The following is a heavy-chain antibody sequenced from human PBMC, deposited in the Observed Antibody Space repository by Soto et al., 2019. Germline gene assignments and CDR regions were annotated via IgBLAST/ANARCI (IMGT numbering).Heavy chain of an antibody. Sequence: TSETLSLTCAVSGGSISTSNWWSWVRQPPGKGLEWIGEFYHHGSTNYNPSLKSRVTISVDKSKNQFSLKLSSVTAADTAVYYCATLAVAGHFDYWGQGTLVT. CDR3: ATLAVAGHFDY. D-gene: IGHD6-19*01. CDR2: FYHHGST. V-gene: IGHV4-4*02. CDR1: GGSISTSNW. J-gene: IGHJ4*02.